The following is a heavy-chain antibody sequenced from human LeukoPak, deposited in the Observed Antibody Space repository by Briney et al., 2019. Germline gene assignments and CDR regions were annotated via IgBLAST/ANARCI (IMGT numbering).Heavy chain of an antibody. V-gene: IGHV1-2*02. CDR1: GYTFTGYY. Sequence: ASVKVSCKASGYTFTGYYMHWVRQAPGQGLEWMGWINPNSGGTNYAQKFQGRVTMTRDTSISTAYMELSRLRSDDTAVYYCARAPFDFWSGYFSPRFDYWGQGTLVTVSS. J-gene: IGHJ4*02. D-gene: IGHD3-3*01. CDR3: ARAPFDFWSGYFSPRFDY. CDR2: INPNSGGT.